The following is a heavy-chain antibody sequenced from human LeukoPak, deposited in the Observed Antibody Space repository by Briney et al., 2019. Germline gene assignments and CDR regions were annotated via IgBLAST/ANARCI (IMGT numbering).Heavy chain of an antibody. D-gene: IGHD1-26*01. J-gene: IGHJ4*02. CDR3: ARDLFSGSYQEDF. CDR2: IKYDGSGK. CDR1: GFRLSSYW. Sequence: PGESPRLSCAASGFRLSSYWMSWVRQAPGKGLEWVANIKYDGSGKYYVDSVKGRFTISRDDAKNSLYLEMNSLRAEDTAVYYCARDLFSGSYQEDFWGQGTLVTVSS. V-gene: IGHV3-7*01.